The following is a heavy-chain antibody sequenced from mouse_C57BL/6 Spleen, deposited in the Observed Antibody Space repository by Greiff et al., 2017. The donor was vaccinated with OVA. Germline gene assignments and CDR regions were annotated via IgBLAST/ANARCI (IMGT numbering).Heavy chain of an antibody. CDR3: ARGGYYGAMDY. CDR2: ISYSGST. J-gene: IGHJ4*01. CDR1: GYSITSGYD. V-gene: IGHV3-1*01. Sequence: VQLQQSGPGMVKPSQSLSLTCTVTGYSITSGYDWHWIRHFPGNKLEWMCYISYSGSTNYNPSLKSRISFTHDTSKNHFFLKLNSVTTEDTATYYCARGGYYGAMDYWGQGTSVTVSS. D-gene: IGHD1-1*01.